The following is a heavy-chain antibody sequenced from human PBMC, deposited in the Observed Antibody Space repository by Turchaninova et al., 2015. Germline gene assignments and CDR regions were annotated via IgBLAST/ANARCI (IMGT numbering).Heavy chain of an antibody. D-gene: IGHD3-3*01. Sequence: VQLQESGPGMVKPSETLSLTCPVSGGSLSSYYWSWSRPPPGKGLEWIGYIDYSGSTNYNPALKSRVTISVDTSKNQFSLKLSSVTAADTAVYYCAAFWSGYSYWGQGTLVTVSS. CDR3: AAFWSGYSY. J-gene: IGHJ4*02. CDR1: GGSLSSYY. CDR2: IDYSGST. V-gene: IGHV4-59*13.